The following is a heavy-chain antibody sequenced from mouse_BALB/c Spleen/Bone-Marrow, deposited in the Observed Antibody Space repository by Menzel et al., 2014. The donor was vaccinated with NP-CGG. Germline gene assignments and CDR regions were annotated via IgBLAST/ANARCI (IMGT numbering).Heavy chain of an antibody. CDR2: INPYNDGT. J-gene: IGHJ3*01. V-gene: IGHV1-14*01. Sequence: VQLQQSGPELVKPGASVKMSCKASGYTFTSYVMHWVKQKPGQGLEWTGYINPYNDGTKYNEKFKGKATLTSDKSSSTAYMELSSLTSEDSAVYYCARGGRYDGAWFAYWGQGTLVTVSA. D-gene: IGHD2-14*01. CDR1: GYTFTSYV. CDR3: ARGGRYDGAWFAY.